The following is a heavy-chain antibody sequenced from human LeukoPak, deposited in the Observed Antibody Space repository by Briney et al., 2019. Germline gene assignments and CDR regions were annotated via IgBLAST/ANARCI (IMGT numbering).Heavy chain of an antibody. V-gene: IGHV3-7*03. Sequence: GGSLRLSCAASGFSFSNYWMTWVRQAPGKGLEWVANIKQDGSDKHYVDSVKGRFTISRDNAKNSLYLQMNTLRAEDTAVYYCAKAFVPYYYGMDVWGQGTTVTVS. CDR2: IKQDGSDK. CDR1: GFSFSNYW. D-gene: IGHD2/OR15-2a*01. CDR3: AKAFVPYYYGMDV. J-gene: IGHJ6*02.